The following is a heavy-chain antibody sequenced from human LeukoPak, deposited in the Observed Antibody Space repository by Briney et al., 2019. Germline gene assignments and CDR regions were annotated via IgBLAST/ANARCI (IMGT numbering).Heavy chain of an antibody. J-gene: IGHJ5*02. D-gene: IGHD2-2*01. CDR1: GGTFSSYA. CDR2: IIPILGIA. CDR3: ARGHQLLFGGWFDP. Sequence: SVKVSCKASGGTFSSYAISWVRQAPGQGLEWMGRIIPILGIANYAQKFQGRVTITADKSTSTAYMELSSLRSEDTAVYYCARGHQLLFGGWFDPWGQGTLVTVSS. V-gene: IGHV1-69*04.